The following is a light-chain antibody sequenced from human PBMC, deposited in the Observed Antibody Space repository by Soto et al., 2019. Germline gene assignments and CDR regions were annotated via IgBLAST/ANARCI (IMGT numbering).Light chain of an antibody. CDR3: LQYDNPVT. Sequence: DIQLTQSPSSLSASVGDRVTITCQASQDIMHYLNWYQQRPGKAPKLLIYDGANLETGVPMRFRGSGYGTDFTLTISSLQPEDLVTYYWLQYDNPVTFVGGTKVEMK. V-gene: IGKV1-33*01. J-gene: IGKJ4*01. CDR2: DGA. CDR1: QDIMHY.